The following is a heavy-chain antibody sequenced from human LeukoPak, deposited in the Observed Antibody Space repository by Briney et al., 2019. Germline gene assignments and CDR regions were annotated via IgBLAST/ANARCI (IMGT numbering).Heavy chain of an antibody. D-gene: IGHD1-26*01. V-gene: IGHV4-38-2*02. CDR2: IYHSGST. Sequence: PSETLSLTCTVSGYSISSGYYWGWIRQPPGKGLEWIGSIYHSGSTYYNPSLKSRVTISVDTSKNQFSLKLSSVTAADTAVYYCASSGGSYDYWGQGTLVTVSS. J-gene: IGHJ4*02. CDR1: GYSISSGYY. CDR3: ASSGGSYDY.